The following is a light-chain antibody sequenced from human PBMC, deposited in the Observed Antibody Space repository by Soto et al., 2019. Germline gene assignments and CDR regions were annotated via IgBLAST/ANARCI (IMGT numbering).Light chain of an antibody. CDR3: AAWDDTLHGVV. Sequence: QSVLTQPPSASGTPGQRVTISCSGSSSNIGSNNETWFQQLPGTAPKLLIYNNNNRPSGVPDRFSGSKSGTSASLAISDLQSEDAADYYCAAWDDTLHGVVFGGGTKLTVL. V-gene: IGLV1-44*01. CDR1: SSNIGSNN. J-gene: IGLJ2*01. CDR2: NNN.